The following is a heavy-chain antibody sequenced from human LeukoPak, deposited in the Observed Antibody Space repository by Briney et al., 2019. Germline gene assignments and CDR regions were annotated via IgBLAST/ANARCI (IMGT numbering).Heavy chain of an antibody. D-gene: IGHD5-18*01. CDR3: ARDLYSYGYYGGFDY. J-gene: IGHJ4*02. CDR2: IYYRGST. Sequence: PSETLSLTCTVSGGSISSSYWSWIRQPPGKGLEWIGYIYYRGSTNYNPSLKSRVTISVDTSKNQFSLKLNSVTAADTAVYYCARDLYSYGYYGGFDYWGQGTLVTVSP. V-gene: IGHV4-59*01. CDR1: GGSISSSY.